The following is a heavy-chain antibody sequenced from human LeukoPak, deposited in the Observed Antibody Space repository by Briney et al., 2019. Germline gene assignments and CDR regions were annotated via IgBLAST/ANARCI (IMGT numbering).Heavy chain of an antibody. CDR1: GYTFTGYY. V-gene: IGHV1-2*02. J-gene: IGHJ5*02. D-gene: IGHD2-2*01. CDR3: ARDRTALVVRPATYNYFDP. Sequence: ASVKVSCKASGYTFTGYYMHWVRQAPGQGLEWMGWINPNSGGTNYAQKFQGRVTMTRDTSINTAYMEVTRLTSDDTAVYFCARDRTALVVRPATYNYFDPWGQGTLVTVSS. CDR2: INPNSGGT.